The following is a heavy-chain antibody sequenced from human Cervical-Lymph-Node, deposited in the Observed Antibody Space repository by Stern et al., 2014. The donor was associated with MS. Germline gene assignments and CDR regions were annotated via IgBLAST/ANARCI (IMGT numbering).Heavy chain of an antibody. D-gene: IGHD3-22*01. Sequence: QVQLVESGGGVVQPGRSLRLSCAASGFTFNNYGLHWVRQAPGKGLEWVAVISYDASDKYYADSVKGRFTISRDNSKNTLYLQMNSLRAEDTAVYYCAKGSQGAYYESSGYHFSYFDHWGQGTLVTVSA. CDR1: GFTFNNYG. CDR2: ISYDASDK. J-gene: IGHJ4*02. V-gene: IGHV3-30*18. CDR3: AKGSQGAYYESSGYHFSYFDH.